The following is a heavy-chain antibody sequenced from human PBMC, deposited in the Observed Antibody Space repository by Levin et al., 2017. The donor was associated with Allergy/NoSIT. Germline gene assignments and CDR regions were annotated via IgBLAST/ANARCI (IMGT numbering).Heavy chain of an antibody. CDR2: IYPGDSDT. CDR3: ARKSYCSGGSCYSRTNAFDI. V-gene: IGHV5-51*01. D-gene: IGHD2-15*01. Sequence: PSASVKVSCKGSGYSFTSYWIGWVRQMPGKGLEWMGIIYPGDSDTRYSPSFQGQVTISADKSISTAYLQWSSLKASDTAMYYCARKSYCSGGSCYSRTNAFDIWGQGTMVTVSS. CDR1: GYSFTSYW. J-gene: IGHJ3*02.